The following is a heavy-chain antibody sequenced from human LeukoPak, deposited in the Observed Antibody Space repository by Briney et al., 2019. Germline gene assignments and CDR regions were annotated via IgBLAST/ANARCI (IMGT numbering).Heavy chain of an antibody. CDR2: ISGSGGGT. CDR1: GFSFTTYA. V-gene: IGHV3-23*01. D-gene: IGHD3-22*01. Sequence: GGSLRLSCAASGFSFTTYAMSWVRQAPGKGLEWVSTISGSGGGTYYADSVKGRFTISRDNSKNTLYLQMNSLRAEDTAVYYCAKYAYYYDSSGYSAPRDYWGQGTLVTVSS. J-gene: IGHJ4*02. CDR3: AKYAYYYDSSGYSAPRDY.